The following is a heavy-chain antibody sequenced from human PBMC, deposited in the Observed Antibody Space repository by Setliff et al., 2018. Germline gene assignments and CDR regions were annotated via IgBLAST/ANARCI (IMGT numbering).Heavy chain of an antibody. J-gene: IGHJ5*02. V-gene: IGHV3-7*03. Sequence: GGSLRLSCAASGFTFSSRWMGWVRQAPGKGLEWVANLKYDGSESFYVDSVKGRFTISRDNAKNSLYLQMNSLRVEDTAVYYCASVXXXGWFDPWGQGTLVTVSS. CDR1: GFTFSSRW. CDR2: LKYDGSES. CDR3: ASVXXXGWFDP.